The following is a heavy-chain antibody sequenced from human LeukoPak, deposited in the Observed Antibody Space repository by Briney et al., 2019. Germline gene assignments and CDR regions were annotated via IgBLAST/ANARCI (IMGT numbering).Heavy chain of an antibody. CDR3: ARGRRGHYDSSGYYYDY. CDR2: INHSGST. V-gene: IGHV4-34*01. J-gene: IGHJ4*02. Sequence: SETLSLTCAVYGGSFSGYYWSWIRQPPGKGLEWIGEINHSGSTNYNPSLKSRVTISVDTSKNQFSLKLSSVTAADTAVYYCARGRRGHYDSSGYYYDYWGQGTLVTVSS. D-gene: IGHD3-22*01. CDR1: GGSFSGYY.